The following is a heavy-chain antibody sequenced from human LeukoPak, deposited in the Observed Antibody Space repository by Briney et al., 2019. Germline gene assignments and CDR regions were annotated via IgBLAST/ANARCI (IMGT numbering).Heavy chain of an antibody. Sequence: PGRSLRLSCAASGFTFSNYGIHWVRQAPGKGLEWVAVISYDGGNKYYADSVKGRFTTSRDNSKNTLYLQMNSLRAEDTAVYYCAKDYCSSTSCYADYWGPGTLVTVSS. V-gene: IGHV3-30*18. J-gene: IGHJ4*02. CDR2: ISYDGGNK. D-gene: IGHD2-2*01. CDR1: GFTFSNYG. CDR3: AKDYCSSTSCYADY.